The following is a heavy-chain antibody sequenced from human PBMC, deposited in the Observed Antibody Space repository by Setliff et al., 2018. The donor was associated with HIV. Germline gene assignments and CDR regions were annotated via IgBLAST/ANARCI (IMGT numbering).Heavy chain of an antibody. CDR1: GGTFSSYA. J-gene: IGHJ4*02. Sequence: GASVKVSCKASGGTFSSYAISWVRQAPGQGLEWMGGIIPIFGTANYAQKFQGRVTITADESTSTAYMELGSLRSEDTAVYYCARARRSSMVRGTYFDYWGQGTLVTVSS. D-gene: IGHD3-10*01. V-gene: IGHV1-69*13. CDR3: ARARRSSMVRGTYFDY. CDR2: IIPIFGTA.